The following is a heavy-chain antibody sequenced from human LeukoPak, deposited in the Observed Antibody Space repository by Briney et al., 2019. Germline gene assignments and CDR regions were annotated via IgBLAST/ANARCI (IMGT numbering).Heavy chain of an antibody. V-gene: IGHV1-69*13. CDR3: AREVEMATIASDAFDI. J-gene: IGHJ3*02. CDR2: IIPIFGTA. Sequence: SVKVSCKASGGIFSSYAISWVRQAPGQGLEWMGGIIPIFGTANYAQKFQGRVTITADESTSTAYMELSSLRSEDTAVYYCAREVEMATIASDAFDIWGQGTMVTVSS. CDR1: GGIFSSYA. D-gene: IGHD5-24*01.